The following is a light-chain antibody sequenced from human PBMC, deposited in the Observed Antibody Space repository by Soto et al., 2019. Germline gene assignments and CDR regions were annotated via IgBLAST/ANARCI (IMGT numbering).Light chain of an antibody. V-gene: IGKV1-39*01. J-gene: IGKJ5*01. CDR2: AAS. Sequence: IQMTQSPSSLSASVGDRVTITCRASQSIGIYLNWYQQKPGKAPKFLIYAASTLYRGVPSRFSGSGSGTDFTLTIFTLQPEDFAVYYCQQSYGTPITFGQGTRLEIK. CDR1: QSIGIY. CDR3: QQSYGTPIT.